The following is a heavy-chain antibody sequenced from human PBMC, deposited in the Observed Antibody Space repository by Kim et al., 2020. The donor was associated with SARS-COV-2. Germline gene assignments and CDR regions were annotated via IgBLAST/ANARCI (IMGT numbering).Heavy chain of an antibody. D-gene: IGHD4-17*01. CDR2: ISYSGST. V-gene: IGHV4-59*08. Sequence: SETLSLTCTVSGGSISSYYWSWIRQPPGKGLEWIGYISYSGSTNYNPSLKSRVTISVDTSKNQFSLNLSSVTAADTAIYYCARHTGDSRPNDYWGQGALV. CDR1: GGSISSYY. CDR3: ARHTGDSRPNDY. J-gene: IGHJ4*02.